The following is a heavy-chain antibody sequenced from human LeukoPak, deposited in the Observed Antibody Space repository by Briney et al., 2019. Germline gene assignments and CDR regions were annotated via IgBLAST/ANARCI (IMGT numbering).Heavy chain of an antibody. CDR2: ISGSGVST. J-gene: IGHJ4*02. Sequence: GGSLRLSCAASGFTFSSYAMNWVRQAPGKGLEWVSAISGSGVSTYYADSVKGRFTISRDNSKNTLYLQMNSLRAEDTAVYYCAKELVVGYSYGPYYFDYWGQGTLVTVSS. CDR1: GFTFSSYA. D-gene: IGHD5-18*01. CDR3: AKELVVGYSYGPYYFDY. V-gene: IGHV3-23*01.